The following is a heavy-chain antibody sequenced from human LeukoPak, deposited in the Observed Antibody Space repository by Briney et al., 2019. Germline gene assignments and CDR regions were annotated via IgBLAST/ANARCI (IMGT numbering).Heavy chain of an antibody. D-gene: IGHD2-2*01. CDR2: INTNTGNP. Sequence: GASVKVSCKASGYTFTSYAMNWVRQAPGQGLEWMGWINTNTGNPTYAQGFTGRFVFSLDTSVSTAYLQISSLKAEDTAVYYCARPCCAYCSSTSCYGGRLNWFDPWGQGTLVTVSS. CDR1: GYTFTSYA. V-gene: IGHV7-4-1*02. J-gene: IGHJ5*02. CDR3: ARPCCAYCSSTSCYGGRLNWFDP.